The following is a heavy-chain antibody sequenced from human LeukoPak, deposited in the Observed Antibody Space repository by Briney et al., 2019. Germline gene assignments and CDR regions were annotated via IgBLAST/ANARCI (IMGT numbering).Heavy chain of an antibody. CDR2: VSHSGPT. D-gene: IGHD4-17*01. V-gene: IGHV4-31*03. Sequence: SETLSLTCTVSGGSVSSGNYYWCWIRQHPGKGLGWIGYVSHSGPTDINPSLESRATIAGDTATNQFSLRLTSVTAADTAIYYCARDTRLRGANWFDPWGQGTLVTVSS. J-gene: IGHJ5*02. CDR3: ARDTRLRGANWFDP. CDR1: GGSVSSGNYY.